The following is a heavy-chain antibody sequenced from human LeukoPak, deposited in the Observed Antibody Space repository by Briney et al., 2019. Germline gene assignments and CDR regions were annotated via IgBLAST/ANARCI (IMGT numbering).Heavy chain of an antibody. Sequence: GGSLRLSCAASGFTFSSYGMHSVRQAPGKGLEWVAFIRYDGSNKYYADSVKGRFTISRDNSKNTLYLQMNSLRAEDTAVYYCAKAQTSTNDYWGQGTLVTVSS. CDR2: IRYDGSNK. CDR3: AKAQTSTNDY. V-gene: IGHV3-30*02. CDR1: GFTFSSYG. J-gene: IGHJ4*02. D-gene: IGHD1-7*01.